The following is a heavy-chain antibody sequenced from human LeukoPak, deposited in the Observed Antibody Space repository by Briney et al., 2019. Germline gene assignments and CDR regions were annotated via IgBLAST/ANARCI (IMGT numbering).Heavy chain of an antibody. D-gene: IGHD5-24*01. V-gene: IGHV3-11*01. Sequence: GGSLRLSCAASGFTFSDYYMSWIRQAPGKGLEWVSYISSSGSTIYYADPVKGRFTISRDNAKNSLYLQMNSLRAEDTAVYYCALGGRWLLQEASVGAFDIWGQGTMVTVSS. J-gene: IGHJ3*02. CDR3: ALGGRWLLQEASVGAFDI. CDR1: GFTFSDYY. CDR2: ISSSGSTI.